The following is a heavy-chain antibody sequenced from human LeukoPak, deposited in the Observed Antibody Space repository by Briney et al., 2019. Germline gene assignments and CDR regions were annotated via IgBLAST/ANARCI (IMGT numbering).Heavy chain of an antibody. J-gene: IGHJ4*02. CDR1: GFTFSSYG. CDR3: AKDERGYSYGLIDY. CDR2: IWYDGSNK. V-gene: IGHV3-33*06. D-gene: IGHD5-18*01. Sequence: PGRSLRLSCAASGFTFSSYGMHWVRQAPGKGLEWGAVIWYDGSNKYYADSVKGRFTISRDDSKNTLYLQMNSLRAEDTAVYYCAKDERGYSYGLIDYWGQGTLVTVSS.